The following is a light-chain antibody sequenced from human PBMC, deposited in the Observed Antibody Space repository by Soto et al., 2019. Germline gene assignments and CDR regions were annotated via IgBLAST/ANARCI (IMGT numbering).Light chain of an antibody. CDR1: QSISSW. Sequence: DIQMTQSPSTLSASLGDRVTLTCRASQSISSWLSWYQQKPGEAPKLLIYDASSLESGVPSRFSGSGSGTEFTLTISSLQPDDFATYYCQQYNSFWTFGQGTKVDI. V-gene: IGKV1-5*01. J-gene: IGKJ1*01. CDR2: DAS. CDR3: QQYNSFWT.